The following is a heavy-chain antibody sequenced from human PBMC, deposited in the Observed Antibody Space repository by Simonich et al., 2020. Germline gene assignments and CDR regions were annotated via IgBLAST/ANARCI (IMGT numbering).Heavy chain of an antibody. CDR1: GGSISSSSYY. D-gene: IGHD6-13*01. Sequence: QLQLQESGPGLVKPSETLSLTCTVSGGSISSSSYYWGWIRQPPGKGLEWIGSIYYSGSTNYNPALKIRVTISVDTSKNQFSLKLSSVTAADTAVYYCARHAGFAFDIWGQGTMVTVSS. CDR3: ARHAGFAFDI. J-gene: IGHJ3*02. V-gene: IGHV4-39*01. CDR2: IYYSGST.